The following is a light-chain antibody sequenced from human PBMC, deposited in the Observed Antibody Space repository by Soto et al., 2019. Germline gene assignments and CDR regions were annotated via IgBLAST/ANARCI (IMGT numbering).Light chain of an antibody. CDR1: QSVSNN. Sequence: ETVMTQSPATLSVSPGERAALSCRASQSVSNNLAWYQQNPGQAPRLLIYGASTRAPDIPARFSGSGSGTEFTLTIRSLQSEDFAAYFCQQYNTWPPGGTFGQGTNVEIK. V-gene: IGKV3-15*01. CDR3: QQYNTWPPGGT. CDR2: GAS. J-gene: IGKJ1*01.